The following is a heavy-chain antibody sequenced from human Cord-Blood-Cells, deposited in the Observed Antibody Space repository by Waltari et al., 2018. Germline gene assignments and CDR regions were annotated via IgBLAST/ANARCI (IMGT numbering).Heavy chain of an antibody. J-gene: IGHJ5*02. CDR2: MNPNSVNT. D-gene: IGHD3-3*01. CDR3: ARGLTRAIFGFTEFDP. Sequence: QVQLVQSGAEVKQPGASVKVSCKASGYTFTSYDINWVRQATGKGLEWMGWMNPNSVNTSYAQKFQGRVTITRNTSISTAYMELSSLRSEDTAVYYCARGLTRAIFGFTEFDPWGQGTLVTVSS. CDR1: GYTFTSYD. V-gene: IGHV1-8*03.